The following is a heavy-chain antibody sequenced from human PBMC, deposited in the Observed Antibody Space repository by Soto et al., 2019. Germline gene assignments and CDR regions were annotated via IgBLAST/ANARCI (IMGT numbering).Heavy chain of an antibody. D-gene: IGHD6-6*01. CDR1: GYTFTSYG. CDR3: ATVGPYSSSEGPLYYFDY. CDR2: ISAYNGNT. J-gene: IGHJ4*02. Sequence: QVQLVQSGAEVKKPGSSVKVSCKASGYTFTSYGISWVRQAPGQGLEWMGWISAYNGNTNYAQKLQGRVTMTTDTSTSTAYMELRSLRSDDTAVYYCATVGPYSSSEGPLYYFDYWGQGTLVTVSS. V-gene: IGHV1-18*01.